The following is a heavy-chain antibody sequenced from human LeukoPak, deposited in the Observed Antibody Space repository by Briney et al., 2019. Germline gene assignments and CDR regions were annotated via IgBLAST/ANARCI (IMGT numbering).Heavy chain of an antibody. CDR2: IYYSGST. V-gene: IGHV4-30-4*01. Sequence: SQTLSLTCTVSGSSISSGDYYWSWIRQPPGKGLEWIGYIYYSGSTYYNPSLKSRVTISVDTSKNQFSLKLSSVTAADTAVYYCARVGANTTPAFDYWGQGTLVTVSS. J-gene: IGHJ4*02. CDR3: ARVGANTTPAFDY. CDR1: GSSISSGDYY. D-gene: IGHD1-26*01.